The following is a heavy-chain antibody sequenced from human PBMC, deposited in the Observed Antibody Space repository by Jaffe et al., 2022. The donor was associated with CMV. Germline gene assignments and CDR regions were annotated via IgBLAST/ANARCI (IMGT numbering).Heavy chain of an antibody. J-gene: IGHJ3*02. D-gene: IGHD3-10*01. V-gene: IGHV3-64D*06. CDR2: ISSNGGST. CDR3: VKEGGSGLHDAFDI. Sequence: EVQLVESGGGLVQPGGSLRLSCSASGFTFSSYAMHWVRQAPGKGLEYVSAISSNGGSTYYADSVKGRFTISRDNSKNTLYLQMSSLRAEDTAVYYCVKEGGSGLHDAFDIWGQGTMVTVSS. CDR1: GFTFSSYA.